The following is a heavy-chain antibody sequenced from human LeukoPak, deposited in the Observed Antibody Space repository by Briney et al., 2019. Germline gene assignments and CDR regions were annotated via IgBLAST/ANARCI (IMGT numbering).Heavy chain of an antibody. D-gene: IGHD6-13*01. CDR2: INPNRGGT. CDR1: GYTFTGYY. CDR3: ARTALFDSSSWALSIPQYYYGMDV. Sequence: ASVKVSCKASGYTFTGYYMHWVRQAPGQGLEWMGWINPNRGGTNYAQKFQGRVTMTRDTSISTAYMELSRLRSDDTAVYYCARTALFDSSSWALSIPQYYYGMDVWGQGTTVTVSS. V-gene: IGHV1-2*02. J-gene: IGHJ6*02.